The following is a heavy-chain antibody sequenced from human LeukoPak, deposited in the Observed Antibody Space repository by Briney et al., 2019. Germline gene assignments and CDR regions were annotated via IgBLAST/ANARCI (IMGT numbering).Heavy chain of an antibody. CDR1: GYTFTGYY. CDR2: INPDSGVT. V-gene: IGHV1-2*02. J-gene: IGHJ6*02. CDR3: ARDFRDHGSTSYDYGMDV. Sequence: ASVKVSCKASGYTFTGYYMHRVRQAPGQGLEWMGWINPDSGVTNYAQKFQGRVTMTRDTSISTAYMDLSRLRSDDTAVYYCARDFRDHGSTSYDYGMDVWGQGTTVTVSS. D-gene: IGHD2-2*01.